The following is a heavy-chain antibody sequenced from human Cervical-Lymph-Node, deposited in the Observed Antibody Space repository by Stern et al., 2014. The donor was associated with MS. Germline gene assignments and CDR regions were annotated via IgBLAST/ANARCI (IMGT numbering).Heavy chain of an antibody. CDR2: LIPFFGAT. J-gene: IGHJ4*02. D-gene: IGHD4-11*01. V-gene: IGHV1-69*01. CDR1: GDTFSSYA. Sequence: QVQLMQSGSEVKQPGSSVKVSCKPSGDTFSSYALSWVRQAPGQGLEWVGGLIPFFGATRYAQKLQGRVTITPEESTGTAFMELRNLTSYDTAVYYCALRRSYYVYWGQGTLISVSS. CDR3: ALRRSYYVY.